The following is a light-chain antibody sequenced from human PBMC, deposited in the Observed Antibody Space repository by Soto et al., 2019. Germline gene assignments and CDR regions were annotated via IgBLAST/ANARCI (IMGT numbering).Light chain of an antibody. Sequence: EIVLTQSPGTLSLSPGERATLSCRASQSVSSSYLAWYQQKPGQALRLLIYGASSRATGIPDRFSGSGSGTDFALTISRLEPEDFAVYYCQQYGSSLLTFGPGTKVDIK. CDR3: QQYGSSLLT. V-gene: IGKV3-20*01. CDR1: QSVSSSY. J-gene: IGKJ3*01. CDR2: GAS.